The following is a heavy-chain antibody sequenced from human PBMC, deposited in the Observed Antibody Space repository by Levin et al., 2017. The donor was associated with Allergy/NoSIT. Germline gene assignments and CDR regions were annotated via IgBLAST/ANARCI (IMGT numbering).Heavy chain of an antibody. CDR3: ARQIGYSGYDIWVGQWLAPRYDAFDI. V-gene: IGHV4-39*01. Sequence: KASETLSLTCTVSGGSISSSSYYWGWIRQPPGKGLEWIGSIYYSGSTYYNPSLKSRVTISVDTSKNQFSLKLSSVTAADTAVYYCARQIGYSGYDIWVGQWLAPRYDAFDIWGQGTMVTVSS. CDR2: IYYSGST. CDR1: GGSISSSSYY. D-gene: IGHD5-12*01. J-gene: IGHJ3*02.